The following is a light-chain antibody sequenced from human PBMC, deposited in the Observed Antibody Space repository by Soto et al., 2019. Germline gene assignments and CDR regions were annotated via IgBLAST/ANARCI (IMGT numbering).Light chain of an antibody. J-gene: IGKJ1*01. CDR2: GAS. Sequence: IEMTQSPGTLSLSPGERATLSCRPSQSVSSSYLAWYQQKPGQAPRLLIYGASSRATGIPDRFSGSGSGTDFTLTISRLEPEDFAVYYCQQYGSSPQTFGQGTKV. CDR1: QSVSSSY. V-gene: IGKV3-20*01. CDR3: QQYGSSPQT.